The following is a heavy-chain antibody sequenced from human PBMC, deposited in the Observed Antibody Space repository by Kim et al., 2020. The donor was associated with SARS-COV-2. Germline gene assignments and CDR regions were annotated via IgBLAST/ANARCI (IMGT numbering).Heavy chain of an antibody. V-gene: IGHV4-34*01. CDR1: GGSFSGYY. Sequence: SETLSLTCAVYGGSFSGYYWSWIRQPPGKGLEWIGEINHSGSTNYNPSLKSRVTISVDTSKNQFSLKLSSVTAADTAVYYCAREGRSWPAASPYFDYWGQGTLVTVSS. CDR3: AREGRSWPAASPYFDY. CDR2: INHSGST. J-gene: IGHJ4*02. D-gene: IGHD2-2*01.